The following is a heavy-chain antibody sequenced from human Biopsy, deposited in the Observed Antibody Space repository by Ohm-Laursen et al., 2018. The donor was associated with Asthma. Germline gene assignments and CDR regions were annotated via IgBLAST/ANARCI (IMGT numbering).Heavy chain of an antibody. Sequence: SSVKVSCKSLGGTFNTYVIGWVRQAPGQGLEWMGGINSVFGTTTYPQKFQDRVTITADDSTSTVYMELSSLRSEDTAVYYCARKAGSCTSRTCYSLDFWGQGTLVTVPS. D-gene: IGHD2-2*01. J-gene: IGHJ4*02. CDR1: GGTFNTYV. CDR2: INSVFGTT. CDR3: ARKAGSCTSRTCYSLDF. V-gene: IGHV1-69*01.